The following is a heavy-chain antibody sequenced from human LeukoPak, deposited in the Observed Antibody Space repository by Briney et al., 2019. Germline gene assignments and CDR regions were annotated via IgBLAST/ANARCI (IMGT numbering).Heavy chain of an antibody. CDR1: GFTFSSYE. V-gene: IGHV3-48*03. J-gene: IGHJ6*03. Sequence: PGGSLRLSCAASGFTFSSYEMNWVRQAPGKGLEWVSYISSSGSTIYYADSVKGRFTISRDNAKNSLYLQMNSLRAEDTAVYYCARVQGGYPLYYYYYYMDVWGKGTTVTISS. CDR2: ISSSGSTI. D-gene: IGHD5-12*01. CDR3: ARVQGGYPLYYYYYYMDV.